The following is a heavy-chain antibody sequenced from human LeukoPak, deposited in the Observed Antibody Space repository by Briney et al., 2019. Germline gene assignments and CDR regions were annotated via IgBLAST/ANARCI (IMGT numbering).Heavy chain of an antibody. CDR1: GYTFTSYG. D-gene: IGHD1-26*01. CDR3: ARMSNELSFDY. J-gene: IGHJ4*02. V-gene: IGHV1-2*02. CDR2: INPNSGGT. Sequence: ASVKVSCKASGYTFTSYGISWVRQAPGQGLEWMGWINPNSGGTKYAQKFQGRVTMTRDTSISTAYMELSRLRSNDTAVYYCARMSNELSFDYWGQGTLVTVSS.